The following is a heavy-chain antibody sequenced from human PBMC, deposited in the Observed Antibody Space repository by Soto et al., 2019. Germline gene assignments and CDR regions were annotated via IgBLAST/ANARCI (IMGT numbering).Heavy chain of an antibody. CDR2: IIPFFGTT. CDR1: GGTLSNYA. CDR3: ARARDDLADYYYYGMDV. D-gene: IGHD3-3*01. V-gene: IGHV1-69*01. J-gene: IGHJ6*02. Sequence: QVQLVQSGAEVKKPGSSVKVSCKASGGTLSNYAISWVRQAPGQGLEWMGGIIPFFGTTNYAQKFQGRVTITADESTSTAYMDLSSLRSDDTAIYYCARARDDLADYYYYGMDVWGQGTTVTVSS.